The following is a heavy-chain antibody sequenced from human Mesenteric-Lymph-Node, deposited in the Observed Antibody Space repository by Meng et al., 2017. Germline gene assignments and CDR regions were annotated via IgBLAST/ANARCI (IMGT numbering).Heavy chain of an antibody. Sequence: QVQLVQAGTEGKKPGASVKVSCTASGYTFTSYGISWVRQAPGQGLEWMGWISAYNGNTNYAQKLQGRVTMTTDTSTSTAYMELRSLRSDDTAVYYCARGGPNDFWSGYLDYWGQGTLVTVSS. D-gene: IGHD3-3*01. J-gene: IGHJ4*02. CDR1: GYTFTSYG. CDR3: ARGGPNDFWSGYLDY. CDR2: ISAYNGNT. V-gene: IGHV1-18*01.